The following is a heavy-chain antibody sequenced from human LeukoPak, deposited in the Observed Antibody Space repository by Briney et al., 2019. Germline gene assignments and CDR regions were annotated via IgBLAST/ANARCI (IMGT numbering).Heavy chain of an antibody. CDR3: ARASVGATTKDYYYYYGMDV. CDR1: GYTFTSYG. V-gene: IGHV1-18*01. J-gene: IGHJ6*02. CDR2: ISACNGNT. D-gene: IGHD1-26*01. Sequence: ASVKVSCKASGYTFTSYGISWVRQAPGQGLEWMGWISACNGNTNYAQKLQGRVTMTTDTSTSTAYMELRSLRSDDTAVYYCARASVGATTKDYYYYYGMDVWGQGTTVTVSS.